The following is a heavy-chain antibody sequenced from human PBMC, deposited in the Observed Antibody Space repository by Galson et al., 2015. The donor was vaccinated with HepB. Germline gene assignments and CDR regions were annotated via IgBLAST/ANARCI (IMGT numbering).Heavy chain of an antibody. Sequence: CAISGDSVSSDSAAWNWIRQSPSRGLEWLGRTYYRSKWYNDYAPSVKSRITINPDTSKNQFSLQLKYVTPEDTAVYFCARGGRGSSPPHSYFAYWGQGTLVTVSS. CDR3: ARGGRGSSPPHSYFAY. CDR1: GDSVSSDSAA. J-gene: IGHJ4*02. V-gene: IGHV6-1*01. D-gene: IGHD1-26*01. CDR2: TYYRSKWYN.